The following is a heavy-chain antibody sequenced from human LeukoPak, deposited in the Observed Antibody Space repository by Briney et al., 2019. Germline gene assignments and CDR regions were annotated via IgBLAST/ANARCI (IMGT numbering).Heavy chain of an antibody. CDR2: IKQDGSEK. D-gene: IGHD3-10*01. CDR1: GFTFSSYW. CDR3: ARVAYYGSGSLPFDY. Sequence: QPGGSLRLSCAASGFTFSSYWMSWVRQAPGKGLEWVANIKQDGSEKYYVDSVKGRFTISRDNAKNSLYLQMNSLRAEATAVYYGARVAYYGSGSLPFDYWGQGTLVTVSS. J-gene: IGHJ4*02. V-gene: IGHV3-7*01.